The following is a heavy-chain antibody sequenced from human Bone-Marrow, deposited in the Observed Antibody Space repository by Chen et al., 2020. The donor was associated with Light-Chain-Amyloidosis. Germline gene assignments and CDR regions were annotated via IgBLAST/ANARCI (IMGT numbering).Heavy chain of an antibody. V-gene: IGHV3-30*18. Sequence: VQLVESAGGVVQPGRTLRLSCAASGSTFSSHGMHWVRQAPGKGLEWVAVISYDGSNKYYADSVKGRFTISRDNSKNTLYLQMNSLRAEDTAVYYCAKDGVLLSDGYGMDVWGQGTTVTVSS. D-gene: IGHD2-21*02. CDR2: ISYDGSNK. CDR3: AKDGVLLSDGYGMDV. J-gene: IGHJ6*02. CDR1: GSTFSSHG.